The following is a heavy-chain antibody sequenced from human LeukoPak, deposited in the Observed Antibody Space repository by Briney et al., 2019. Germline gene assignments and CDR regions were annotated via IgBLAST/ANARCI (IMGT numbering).Heavy chain of an antibody. J-gene: IGHJ4*02. CDR2: ISTYNGNR. CDR3: ARCGGDYFLDY. V-gene: IGHV1-18*01. D-gene: IGHD2-21*02. Sequence: ASVKVSCKASGYTFTTYGITWVRQAPGQGLEWMGWISTYNGNRNYAQKLQGRVTMTTDTSTTTAYMELRSLRSDDTAVYYCARCGGDYFLDYWGQGTLVTVSS. CDR1: GYTFTTYG.